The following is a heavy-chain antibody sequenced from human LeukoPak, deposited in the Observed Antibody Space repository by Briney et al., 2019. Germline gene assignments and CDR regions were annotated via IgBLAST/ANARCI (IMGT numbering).Heavy chain of an antibody. D-gene: IGHD1-1*01. CDR3: ARGGDDEDQPNDVIEI. J-gene: IGHJ4*01. CDR1: GFTFSTYW. V-gene: IGHV3-7*01. Sequence: GGSLRLSCAASGFTFSTYWMNWFRQTPGRGLGWVAKIKADGGEKDHVASVKGRFTISGDNAKNSLYLQMNSLRVEDTAVYYCARGGDDEDQPNDVIEIWGQGTLVTVSS. CDR2: IKADGGEK.